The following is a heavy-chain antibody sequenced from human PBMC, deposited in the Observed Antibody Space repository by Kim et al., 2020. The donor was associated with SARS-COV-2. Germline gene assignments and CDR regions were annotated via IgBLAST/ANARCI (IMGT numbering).Heavy chain of an antibody. J-gene: IGHJ6*02. CDR2: IKQDGSEK. D-gene: IGHD6-19*01. Sequence: GGSLRLSCAASGFTFSSYWMSWVRQAPGKGLEWVANIKQDGSEKYYVDSVKGRFTISRDNAKNSLYLQMNSLKAEDTAVYYCARDRGTSGYSSGWYYYYYGMDVWGQGPTVTVSS. V-gene: IGHV3-7*01. CDR3: ARDRGTSGYSSGWYYYYYGMDV. CDR1: GFTFSSYW.